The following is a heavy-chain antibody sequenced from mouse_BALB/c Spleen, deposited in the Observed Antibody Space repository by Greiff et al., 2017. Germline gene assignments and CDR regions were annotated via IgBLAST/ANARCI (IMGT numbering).Heavy chain of an antibody. CDR1: GFTFSSYT. CDR3: ARHYYGSEYYFDY. J-gene: IGHJ2*01. V-gene: IGHV5-12-2*01. Sequence: EVKLVESGGGLVQPGGSLKLSCAASGFTFSSYTMSWVRQTPEKRLEWVAYISNGGGSTYYPDTVKGRFTISRDNAKNTLYLQMSSLKSEDTAMYYCARHYYGSEYYFDYWGQGTTLTVSS. CDR2: ISNGGGST. D-gene: IGHD1-1*01.